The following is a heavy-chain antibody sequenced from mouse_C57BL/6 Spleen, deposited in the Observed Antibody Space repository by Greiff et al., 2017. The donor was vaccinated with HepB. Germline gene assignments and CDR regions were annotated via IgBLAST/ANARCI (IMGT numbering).Heavy chain of an antibody. CDR2: IHPNSGST. CDR3: AREERLGRGFAY. J-gene: IGHJ3*01. V-gene: IGHV1-64*01. Sequence: QVQLQQPGAELVKPGASVKLSCKASGYTFTSYWMHWVKQRPGQGLEWIGMIHPNSGSTNYNEKFKSKATLTVDKSSSTAYLQLSSLTSEDSAVYYCAREERLGRGFAYWGQGTLVTVSA. D-gene: IGHD4-1*01. CDR1: GYTFTSYW.